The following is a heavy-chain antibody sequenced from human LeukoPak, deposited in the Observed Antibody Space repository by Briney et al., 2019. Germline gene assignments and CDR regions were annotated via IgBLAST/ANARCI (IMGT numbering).Heavy chain of an antibody. Sequence: GASVTVSCKTSAYSFTGYFFHWIRQAPGQGLEWMGWINANSGDTNYAQQSQGRLTMTRDRSISTVYMELSRLRTDDTAVYYCARDFSWGVDSWGQGTLVTVSS. V-gene: IGHV1-2*02. CDR2: INANSGDT. CDR3: ARDFSWGVDS. J-gene: IGHJ4*02. CDR1: AYSFTGYF. D-gene: IGHD3-10*01.